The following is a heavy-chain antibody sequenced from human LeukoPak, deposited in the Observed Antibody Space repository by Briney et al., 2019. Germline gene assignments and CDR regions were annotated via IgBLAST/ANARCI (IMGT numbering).Heavy chain of an antibody. D-gene: IGHD2-2*01. CDR3: ARAVCSTSCYWFNFGAFDI. V-gene: IGHV3-7*03. CDR1: GFTFSSYW. Sequence: GGSLRLSCAASGFTFSSYWMSWVRQAPGKGLEWVANIKQDGSEKYYVDSVKGRFTISRDNAKNSLYLQMNSLRAEDTAVYYCARAVCSTSCYWFNFGAFDIWGQGTMVTVSS. J-gene: IGHJ3*02. CDR2: IKQDGSEK.